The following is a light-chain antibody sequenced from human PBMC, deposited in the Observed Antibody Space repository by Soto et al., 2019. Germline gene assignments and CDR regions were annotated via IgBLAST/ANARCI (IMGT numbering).Light chain of an antibody. Sequence: EVVLTHSPGTLSLSPGERATLSCRASLTISDNYLAWYQQKAGQAPRLVIYGASNRATGIPDRFSASGSGTDFTLTIVRLEPEDFAVYYCQQYGTSPRTFGQGTKV. CDR1: LTISDNY. V-gene: IGKV3-20*01. CDR2: GAS. CDR3: QQYGTSPRT. J-gene: IGKJ1*01.